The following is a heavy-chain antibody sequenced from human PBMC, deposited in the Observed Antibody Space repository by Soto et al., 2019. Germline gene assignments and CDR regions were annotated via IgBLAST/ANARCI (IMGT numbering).Heavy chain of an antibody. V-gene: IGHV4-34*01. CDR1: GGSFSGYY. CDR2: INHSGDT. CDR3: ARGGRERGGHTYGYAAIDY. Sequence: SETLSLTCTIYGGSFSGYYWSWIRQPPGKGLEWIGEINHSGDTNYNPSLKSRVTFSVDTSRNQFSLKLSSVTAADTAEYYCARGGRERGGHTYGYAAIDYWGQGTLVTVSS. J-gene: IGHJ4*02. D-gene: IGHD5-18*01.